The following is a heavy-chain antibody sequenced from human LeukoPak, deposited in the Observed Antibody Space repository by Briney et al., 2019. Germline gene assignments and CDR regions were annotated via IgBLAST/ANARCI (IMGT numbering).Heavy chain of an antibody. J-gene: IGHJ3*02. V-gene: IGHV1-2*04. CDR3: ARDVGEYGSEAFDI. CDR2: INPNSGGT. D-gene: IGHD4-17*01. Sequence: ASVKVSCKASGYTFTGYYMHWVRQAPGQGLGWMGWINPNSGGTNYAQKFQGWVTMTRDTSISTAYMELSRLRSDDTAVYYCARDVGEYGSEAFDIWGQGTMVTVSS. CDR1: GYTFTGYY.